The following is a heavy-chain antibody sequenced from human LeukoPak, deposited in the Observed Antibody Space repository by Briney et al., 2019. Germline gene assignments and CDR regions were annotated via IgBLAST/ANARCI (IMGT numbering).Heavy chain of an antibody. V-gene: IGHV3-30-3*01. CDR2: ISYDGSNK. J-gene: IGHJ4*02. Sequence: GGSLRLSCAASGFTFSSYAMHWVRQAPGKGLEWVAVISYDGSNKYYADPVKGRFTISRDNSMNTLYLQMNSLRAEDTAVYYCARDNDLLRYFDWPLDYWGQGTLVTVSS. CDR1: GFTFSSYA. D-gene: IGHD3-9*01. CDR3: ARDNDLLRYFDWPLDY.